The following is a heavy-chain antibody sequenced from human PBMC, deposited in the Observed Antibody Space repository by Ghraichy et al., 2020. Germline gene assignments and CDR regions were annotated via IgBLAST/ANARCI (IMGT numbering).Heavy chain of an antibody. J-gene: IGHJ6*02. V-gene: IGHV4-34*01. D-gene: IGHD3-9*01. CDR2: INHSGST. CDR1: GGSFSGYY. Sequence: SETLSLTCAVYGGSFSGYYWSWIRQPPGKGLEWIGEINHSGSTNYNPSLKSRVTISVDTSKNQFSLKLSSVTAADTAVYYCANFDWDYGMDVWGQGTTVTVSS. CDR3: ANFDWDYGMDV.